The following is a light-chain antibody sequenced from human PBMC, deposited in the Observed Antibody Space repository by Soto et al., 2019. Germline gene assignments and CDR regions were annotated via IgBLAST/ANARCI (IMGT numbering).Light chain of an antibody. V-gene: IGKV2D-29*02. CDR3: MHSIQLPPP. Sequence: DVVMTQTPLSLSVAPGQPASISCKSSQSLLHITGETFLFWYLQKPGQSPQLLIYEVSTRVSGVPDRFSGSGSGTDFTLEISRVETDDVGIYYCMHSIQLPPPFGQGTRLEI. CDR1: QSLLHITGETF. CDR2: EVS. J-gene: IGKJ5*01.